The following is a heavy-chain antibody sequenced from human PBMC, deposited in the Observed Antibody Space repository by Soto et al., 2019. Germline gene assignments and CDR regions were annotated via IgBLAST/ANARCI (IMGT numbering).Heavy chain of an antibody. D-gene: IGHD3-10*01. J-gene: IGHJ5*02. CDR2: IYYSGST. CDR1: GGSISSGGYY. V-gene: IGHV4-31*03. Sequence: QVQLQESGPGRVKPSQTLSLTCTVSGGSISSGGYYWSWIRQHPGKGLEWIGYIYYSGSTYYNPSLKSRVTISVDTSKNQFSLKLSSVTAADTAVYYCARDYYGSGIGGHWFDPWGQGTLVTVSS. CDR3: ARDYYGSGIGGHWFDP.